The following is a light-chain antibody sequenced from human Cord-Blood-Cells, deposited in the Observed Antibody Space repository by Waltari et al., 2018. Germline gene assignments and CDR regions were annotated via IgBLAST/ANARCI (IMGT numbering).Light chain of an antibody. J-gene: IGKJ1*01. Sequence: EIVLTQSPGTLSLSPGERATLSCRASHSVSSSYLAWYQHKPGKAPRLLIYGASSRATGIPDRFSGSGSGTDFTLTISRLEPEDFAVYYCQQYGSSPTFGQGTKVEIK. CDR3: QQYGSSPT. CDR1: HSVSSSY. V-gene: IGKV3-20*01. CDR2: GAS.